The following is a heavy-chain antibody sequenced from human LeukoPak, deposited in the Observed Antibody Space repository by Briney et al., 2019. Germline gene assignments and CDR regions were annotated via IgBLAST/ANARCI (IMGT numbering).Heavy chain of an antibody. J-gene: IGHJ4*02. CDR3: ARDRNDYDFWSGYSMSYFDY. CDR2: IKWDGGST. D-gene: IGHD3-3*01. V-gene: IGHV3-20*04. Sequence: GGSLRLSCAASGFTFEDYDMNWIRQAPAKGLEWVSGIKWDGGSTGYADSVRGRFTISRVNAKNSLYLQMNSLRAEDTALYYCARDRNDYDFWSGYSMSYFDYWGQGTLVTVSS. CDR1: GFTFEDYD.